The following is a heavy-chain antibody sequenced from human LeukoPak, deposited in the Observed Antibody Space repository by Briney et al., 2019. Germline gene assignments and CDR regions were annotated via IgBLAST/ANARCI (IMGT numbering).Heavy chain of an antibody. J-gene: IGHJ5*02. CDR2: IYYSGST. D-gene: IGHD6-19*01. V-gene: IGHV4-59*01. CDR3: ARQAVAGTDL. CDR1: GGSISSYY. Sequence: SETLSLTCTVSGGSISSYYWSWIRQPPGKGLEWIGYIYYSGSTNYNPSLKSRVTISVDTSKNQFSLKLSSVTAADTAVYYCARQAVAGTDLWGQGALVTVSS.